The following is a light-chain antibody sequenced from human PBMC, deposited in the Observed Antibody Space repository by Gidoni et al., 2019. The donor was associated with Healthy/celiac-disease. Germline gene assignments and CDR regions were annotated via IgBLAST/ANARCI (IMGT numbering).Light chain of an antibody. CDR2: AAS. Sequence: DIQLTQTPSFLSASVGDRVTITRRASQGISCYLAWYQQKPGKAPYLLIYAASTLPSGVPPRVSGSGSGTEFTLTIRDLQPEDFSTHYYRQLRTFGQGTKVEIK. CDR3: RQLRT. V-gene: IGKV1-9*01. CDR1: QGISCY. J-gene: IGKJ1*01.